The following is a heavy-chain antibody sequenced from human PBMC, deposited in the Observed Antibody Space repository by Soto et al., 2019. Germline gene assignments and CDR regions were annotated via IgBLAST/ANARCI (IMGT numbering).Heavy chain of an antibody. D-gene: IGHD3-22*01. CDR2: ISSDGHHQ. Sequence: GGSLRLSCATSGFSFNDYAMYWVRQAPGQGLEWVAIISSDGHHQFYLDNLRGRFTVSRDNSKITLYLQMNSLRPEDTAVYYCSRGTYYPQSSGLHADYWGPGTVVTVSS. CDR3: SRGTYYPQSSGLHADY. CDR1: GFSFNDYA. J-gene: IGHJ4*02. V-gene: IGHV3-30*03.